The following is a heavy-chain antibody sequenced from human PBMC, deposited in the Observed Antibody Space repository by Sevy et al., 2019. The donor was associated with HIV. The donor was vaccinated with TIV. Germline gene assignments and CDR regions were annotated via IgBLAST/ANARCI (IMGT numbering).Heavy chain of an antibody. D-gene: IGHD3-3*01. J-gene: IGHJ4*02. Sequence: SETLSLTCTVSGGSISSSSYYWGWIRQPPGKGLEWIGSIYYSGSTYYNPSLKSRVTISVDTSKNQFSLKLSSVTAADTAEYYCARLIYDFWSGSHVDYWGQGTLVTVSS. CDR3: ARLIYDFWSGSHVDY. CDR1: GGSISSSSYY. CDR2: IYYSGST. V-gene: IGHV4-39*01.